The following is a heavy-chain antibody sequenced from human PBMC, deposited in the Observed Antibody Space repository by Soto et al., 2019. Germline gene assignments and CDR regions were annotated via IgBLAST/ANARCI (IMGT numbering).Heavy chain of an antibody. Sequence: SLRLSCAASGFSFNDYAMHWVRHVPGKGLESVSGINWNSGSISYGDSVKGRFAISRDNAKNSLHLQMNSLSAEDTAFYYRVKADSINWYSGHFSYWRQGTLVTVSS. CDR2: INWNSGSI. J-gene: IGHJ4*02. V-gene: IGHV3-9*01. CDR3: VKADSINWYSGHFSY. D-gene: IGHD6-13*01. CDR1: GFSFNDYA.